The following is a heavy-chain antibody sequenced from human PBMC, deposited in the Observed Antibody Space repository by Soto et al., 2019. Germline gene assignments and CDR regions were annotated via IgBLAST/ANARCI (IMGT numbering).Heavy chain of an antibody. CDR1: GFTVSSNY. CDR2: IYSGGST. V-gene: IGHV3-53*01. D-gene: IGHD1-26*01. Sequence: PGGSLRLSCAASGFTVSSNYMSWVRQAPGKGLEWVSVIYSGGSTYYADSVKGRFTISRDNSKNTLYLQMNSLRAEDTAVYYCASTRGVGATFAGDFDIWGQGTMVTVSS. CDR3: ASTRGVGATFAGDFDI. J-gene: IGHJ3*02.